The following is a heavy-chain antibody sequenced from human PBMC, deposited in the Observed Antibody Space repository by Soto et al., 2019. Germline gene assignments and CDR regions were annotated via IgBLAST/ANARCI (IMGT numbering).Heavy chain of an antibody. CDR3: ARANDLNAFDM. J-gene: IGHJ3*02. V-gene: IGHV3-53*04. CDR2: IYSGGTY. Sequence: EVQLVESGGGLVQPGGSPRLSCVASGFSVSATKYMNWLRQAPDKGLEWVSVIYSGGTYYYADSVKGRFTISRHDSKNTLYLQMDSLRPEDTAVYFCARANDLNAFDMWGQGTMVTVSS. CDR1: GFSVSATKY.